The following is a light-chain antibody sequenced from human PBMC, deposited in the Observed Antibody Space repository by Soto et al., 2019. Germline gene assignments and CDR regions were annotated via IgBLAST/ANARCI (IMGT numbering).Light chain of an antibody. CDR3: QHPKWA. CDR1: QAISFY. V-gene: IGKV1-9*01. CDR2: DAT. J-gene: IGKJ1*01. Sequence: IQLTQSPSSLSASARDRVTITCRASQAISFYVAWYQQRPGNASQLLVYDATDLQTGAPSRFSGSGSGTEFTLTITILQPEDSGTYYCQHPKWAFGQGTTVEI.